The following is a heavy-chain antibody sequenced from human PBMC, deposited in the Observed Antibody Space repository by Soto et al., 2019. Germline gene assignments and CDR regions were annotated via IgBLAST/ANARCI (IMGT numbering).Heavy chain of an antibody. D-gene: IGHD3-9*01. CDR2: ISSSSSYI. V-gene: IGHV3-21*01. J-gene: IGHJ6*02. Sequence: GGSLRLSCAASGFTFSSYSMNWVRQAPGKGLEWVSSISSSSSYIYYADSVKGRFTISRDNAKNSLYLQMNSLRAEDTAVYYCASHVISYYYYGMDVWGQGTTVTVSS. CDR3: ASHVISYYYYGMDV. CDR1: GFTFSSYS.